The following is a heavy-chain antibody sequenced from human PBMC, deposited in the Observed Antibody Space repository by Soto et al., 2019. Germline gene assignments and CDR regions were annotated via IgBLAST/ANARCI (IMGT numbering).Heavy chain of an antibody. CDR2: IKSKPDGGTT. J-gene: IGHJ4*02. D-gene: IGHD3-10*01. V-gene: IGHV3-15*01. Sequence: EVQLVESGGGLVKPGGSLRLSCAASGFTFSNAWMSWVRQAPGKGLEWVGLIKSKPDGGTTDYAAPVQGRFTISREASTNTLYLQMNSLKTEDTAVYYCTRDGSGSYDWGQGTLVTVSS. CDR1: GFTFSNAW. CDR3: TRDGSGSYD.